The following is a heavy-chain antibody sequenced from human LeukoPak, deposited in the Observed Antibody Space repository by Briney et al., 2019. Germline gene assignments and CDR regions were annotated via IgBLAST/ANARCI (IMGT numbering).Heavy chain of an antibody. D-gene: IGHD5-18*01. CDR2: IYPGDSDT. V-gene: IGHV5-51*01. CDR1: GYSFTSYW. J-gene: IGHJ4*02. Sequence: GESLKISCRVSGYSFTSYWIAWVRQMPGKGLEWMGTIYPGDSDTTYSPSFQGQVTISVDKSTSTAYLQWSSLKASDTAMYYCARRGYSYSHDYWGQGTLVTVSS. CDR3: ARRGYSYSHDY.